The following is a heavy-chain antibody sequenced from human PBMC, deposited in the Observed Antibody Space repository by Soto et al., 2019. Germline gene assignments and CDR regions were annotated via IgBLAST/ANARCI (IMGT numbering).Heavy chain of an antibody. D-gene: IGHD3-22*01. J-gene: IGHJ5*02. V-gene: IGHV4-31*03. CDR1: VASISSGGYY. CDR2: IYYSGST. CDR3: ARETKYDTSGYPPWFAP. Sequence: SETLSLTCTVSVASISSGGYYWSWIRQHPGEGLEWIGYIYYSGSTSYNPSLKSRVTISVDTSKNQFSLKLSSVTAADTAVYYCARETKYDTSGYPPWFAPWGQGTLVTAYS.